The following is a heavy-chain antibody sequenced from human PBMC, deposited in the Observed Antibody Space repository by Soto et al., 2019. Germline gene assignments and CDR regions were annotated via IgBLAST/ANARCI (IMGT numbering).Heavy chain of an antibody. Sequence: GESLKISCKGSGYSFTSYWIGWVRQMPGKGLEWMGIIFPDDGETRYSPSFQGQVTISADKSTTTAYLKWSSLKASDTATYFCARQGFSKQYYYGMDIWGQGTAVTVSS. J-gene: IGHJ6*02. D-gene: IGHD4-4*01. CDR1: GYSFTSYW. V-gene: IGHV5-51*01. CDR2: IFPDDGET. CDR3: ARQGFSKQYYYGMDI.